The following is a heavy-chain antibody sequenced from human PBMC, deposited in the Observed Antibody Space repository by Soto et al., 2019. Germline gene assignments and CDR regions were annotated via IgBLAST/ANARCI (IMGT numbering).Heavy chain of an antibody. D-gene: IGHD5-12*01. Sequence: QVQLVQSGAEVKKPGASVKVSCKASGYSFITSYHMHWVRQAPGQGFEWMGIINPTGSMTRYSHKSQGRLTMTRDTATATDYMELSNLTSADTAVYFCARDTGYDHDAFDIWGQGTRVTVSS. J-gene: IGHJ3*02. CDR2: INPTGSMT. CDR3: ARDTGYDHDAFDI. CDR1: GYSFITSYH. V-gene: IGHV1-46*04.